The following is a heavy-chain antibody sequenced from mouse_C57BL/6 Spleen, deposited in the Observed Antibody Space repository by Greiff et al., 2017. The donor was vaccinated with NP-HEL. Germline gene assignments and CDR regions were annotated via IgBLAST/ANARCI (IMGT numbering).Heavy chain of an antibody. CDR3: ARYGAVVATRCFDV. V-gene: IGHV1-53*01. J-gene: IGHJ1*03. D-gene: IGHD1-1*01. Sequence: QVQLQQPGTELVKPGASVKLSCKASGYTFTSYWMHWVKQRPGQGLEWIGNINPSNGGTNYNEKFKSKATLTVDKSSSTAYMQLSSLTSEDSAVYYCARYGAVVATRCFDVWGTGTTVTVSS. CDR2: INPSNGGT. CDR1: GYTFTSYW.